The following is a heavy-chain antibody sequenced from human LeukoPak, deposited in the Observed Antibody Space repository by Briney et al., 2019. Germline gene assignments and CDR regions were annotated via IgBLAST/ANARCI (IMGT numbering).Heavy chain of an antibody. J-gene: IGHJ4*02. CDR1: GFTFSSYG. D-gene: IGHD1-14*01. Sequence: QTGGSLRLSCAASGFTFSSYGMHWVRQAPGKGLEWVAVILYDGTNRNYADSVKGRFTISRDNSKNTLYLQMDSLRVEDTAVYYCAKQTYNTGYYDHWGQGTLVTVSS. CDR3: AKQTYNTGYYDH. V-gene: IGHV3-30*18. CDR2: ILYDGTNR.